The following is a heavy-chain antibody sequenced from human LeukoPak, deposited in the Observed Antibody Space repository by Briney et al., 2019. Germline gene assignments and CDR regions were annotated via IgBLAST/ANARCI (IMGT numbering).Heavy chain of an antibody. J-gene: IGHJ6*02. V-gene: IGHV4-4*02. CDR3: ARATHSKRGYYYYGMDV. Sequence: PSGTLSLTCAVSGGSISSSNWWSWVRQPPGKGLEWIGYIYYSGSTNYNPSLKSRVTISVDTSKNQFSLKLSSVTAADTAVYYCARATHSKRGYYYYGMDVWGQGTTVTVSS. D-gene: IGHD4-11*01. CDR1: GGSISSSNW. CDR2: IYYSGST.